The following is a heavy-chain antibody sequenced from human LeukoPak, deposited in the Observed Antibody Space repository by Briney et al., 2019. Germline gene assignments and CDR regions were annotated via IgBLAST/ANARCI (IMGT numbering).Heavy chain of an antibody. J-gene: IGHJ6*02. Sequence: SETLSITRSGAWGSISSYYWSWVRQPPGKGLEYIGCIYYSGSTNYNPSLKSRVTISVDTSKDQFSLNLTSVTAADTAVYYCARLKCISTTCPSRYVMDVWGQGTTVTVSS. CDR3: ARLKCISTTCPSRYVMDV. CDR1: WGSISSYY. D-gene: IGHD2-2*01. V-gene: IGHV4-59*01. CDR2: IYYSGST.